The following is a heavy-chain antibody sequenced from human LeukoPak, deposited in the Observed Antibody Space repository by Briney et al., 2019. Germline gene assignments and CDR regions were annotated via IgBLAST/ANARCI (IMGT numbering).Heavy chain of an antibody. J-gene: IGHJ4*02. CDR2: IKQDGSEK. CDR1: GLTVSSYW. V-gene: IGHV3-7*01. D-gene: IGHD3-16*02. Sequence: GGSQRLSCAASGLTVSSYWMSWVRQAPGKGLEWVANIKQDGSEKYYVDSVKGRFTISRDNDKNSLFLQMTSLRAEDTAVYYCARVGGRYSPLGYWGQGTLVTVSS. CDR3: ARVGGRYSPLGY.